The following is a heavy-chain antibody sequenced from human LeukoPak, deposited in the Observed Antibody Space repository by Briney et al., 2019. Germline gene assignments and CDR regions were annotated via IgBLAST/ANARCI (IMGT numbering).Heavy chain of an antibody. Sequence: PGGSLRLSCEASGFTFSNYWMSWVRQAPGKGLEWVSAISGSGGSTYYADSVKGRFTISRDNSKNTLYLQMNSLRAEDTAVYYCAKLGIVVVVAATTWFDPWGQGTLVTVSS. V-gene: IGHV3-23*01. CDR2: ISGSGGST. J-gene: IGHJ5*02. CDR1: GFTFSNYW. CDR3: AKLGIVVVVAATTWFDP. D-gene: IGHD2-15*01.